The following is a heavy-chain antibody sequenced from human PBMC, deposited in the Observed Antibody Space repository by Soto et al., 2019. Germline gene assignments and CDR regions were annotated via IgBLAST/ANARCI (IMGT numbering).Heavy chain of an antibody. CDR3: SKDLDGLQGLVDSSFCFDY. J-gene: IGHJ4*02. Sequence: AGGSLRLSCAASGVPFISYGMHWVRQAPGKGLEWVAVISYDGSDKYYADSVKGRFTISRDNSKNTLYLQMNSLRAEDTAVYYCSKDLDGLQGLVDSSFCFDYWGQGTLVTVSS. V-gene: IGHV3-30*18. CDR1: GVPFISYG. CDR2: ISYDGSDK. D-gene: IGHD3-16*02.